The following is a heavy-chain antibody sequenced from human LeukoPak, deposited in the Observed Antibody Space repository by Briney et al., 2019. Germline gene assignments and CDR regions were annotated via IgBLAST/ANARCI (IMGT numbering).Heavy chain of an antibody. D-gene: IGHD3-3*01. CDR1: GFTFDDYA. J-gene: IGHJ6*02. V-gene: IGHV4-34*01. CDR3: ARIRYDFWSGYSNHYYGMDV. CDR2: INHSGST. Sequence: GSLRLSCAASGFTFDDYAMHWVRQAPGKGLEWIGEINHSGSTNYNPSLKSRVTISVDTSKNQFSLKLSSVTAADTAVYYCARIRYDFWSGYSNHYYGMDVWGQGTTVTVSS.